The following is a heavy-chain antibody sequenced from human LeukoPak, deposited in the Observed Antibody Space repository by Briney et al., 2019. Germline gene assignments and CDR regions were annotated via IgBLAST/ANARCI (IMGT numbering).Heavy chain of an antibody. J-gene: IGHJ6*03. CDR2: IIPIFGTA. CDR1: GGTFSSYA. CDR3: ARNGTTGMVSNYYFYYMDV. Sequence: ASVKVSCKASGGTFSSYAISWVRQAPGQGLEWMGGIIPIFGTANYAQKFQGRVTITTDESTSTAYMELSSLRSEDTAVYYCARNGTTGMVSNYYFYYMDVWGKGTTVTVSS. V-gene: IGHV1-69*05. D-gene: IGHD1-1*01.